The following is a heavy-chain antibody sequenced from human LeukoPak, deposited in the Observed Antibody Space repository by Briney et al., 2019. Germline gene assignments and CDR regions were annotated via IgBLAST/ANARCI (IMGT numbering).Heavy chain of an antibody. CDR1: GFTFSDYY. Sequence: GGSLRLSCAASGFTFSDYYMSWIRQAPGKGLEWVSYISSSGSTIYYADSGKGRFTISRDNAKNSLYLQMNSLRAEDTAVYFCATWDDYGDFVAFEYWGQGTLVTVSS. CDR3: ATWDDYGDFVAFEY. J-gene: IGHJ4*02. V-gene: IGHV3-11*01. D-gene: IGHD4-17*01. CDR2: ISSSGSTI.